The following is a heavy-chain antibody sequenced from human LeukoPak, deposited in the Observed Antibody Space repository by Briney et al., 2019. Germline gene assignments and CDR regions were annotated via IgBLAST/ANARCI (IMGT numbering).Heavy chain of an antibody. CDR3: AKKIAVFHADFDY. V-gene: IGHV3-30*02. CDR2: IRPDGNSK. D-gene: IGHD6-19*01. J-gene: IGHJ4*02. CDR1: GFTFSSYW. Sequence: GGSLRLSCAASGFTFSSYWMHWVRQAPGKGLEWVANIRPDGNSKSYADSVKGRFTISRDNSKNTLYLQMNSLRAEDTAVYYCAKKIAVFHADFDYWGQGTLVTVSS.